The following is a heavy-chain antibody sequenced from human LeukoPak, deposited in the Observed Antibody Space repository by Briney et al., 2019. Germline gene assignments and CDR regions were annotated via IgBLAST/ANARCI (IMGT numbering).Heavy chain of an antibody. Sequence: GASVKVSCKASGYTFTSYAMHWVRQAPGQRLEWMGWINAGNGNTKYSQKSQGRVTVTRDTSASTAYMELSSLRSEDTAVYYCAIDYCGGDCYIYYYYGMDVWGQGTTVTVSS. V-gene: IGHV1-3*01. CDR3: AIDYCGGDCYIYYYYGMDV. D-gene: IGHD2-21*02. CDR2: INAGNGNT. J-gene: IGHJ6*02. CDR1: GYTFTSYA.